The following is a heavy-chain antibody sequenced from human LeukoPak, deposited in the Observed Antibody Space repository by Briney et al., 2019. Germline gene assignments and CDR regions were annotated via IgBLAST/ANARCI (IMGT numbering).Heavy chain of an antibody. D-gene: IGHD5-12*01. V-gene: IGHV1-2*02. J-gene: IGHJ4*02. CDR2: INPNSGGT. Sequence: GASVKVSCKASEYTFIGYYLHWVRQAPGQGLEWMGWINPNSGGTNYAQNFQGRVTMTRDTSISTAYMELSRLRSDDTAVYYCATARDILTTISVGGFDYWGQGTLVTVPS. CDR3: ATARDILTTISVGGFDY. CDR1: EYTFIGYY.